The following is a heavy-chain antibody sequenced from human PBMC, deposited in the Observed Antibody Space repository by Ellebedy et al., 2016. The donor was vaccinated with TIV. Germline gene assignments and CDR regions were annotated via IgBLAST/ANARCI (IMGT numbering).Heavy chain of an antibody. D-gene: IGHD3-10*01. CDR1: GDSVSSNSAA. Sequence: SETLSLTCAISGDSVSSNSAAWNWIRQSPSRGLEWLGRTYYRSKWYNDYAVSVKSRITINPDTSKNQFSLQLNSVTPEDTAVYYCAREWILWFGELKPNRPLDAFDIWGQGTMVTVSS. J-gene: IGHJ3*02. V-gene: IGHV6-1*01. CDR3: AREWILWFGELKPNRPLDAFDI. CDR2: TYYRSKWYN.